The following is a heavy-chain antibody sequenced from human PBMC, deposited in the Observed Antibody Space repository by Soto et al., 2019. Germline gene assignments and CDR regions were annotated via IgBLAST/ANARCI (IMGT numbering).Heavy chain of an antibody. J-gene: IGHJ4*02. D-gene: IGHD3-10*01. CDR3: ATDIWIYGSGSYSNFDY. CDR1: GYTLTELS. Sequence: QVQLVQSGAEVKKPGASVKVSCKVSGYTLTELSMHWVRQAPGKGLEWMGGFDPEDGETIYAQKFQGRVPMTEDTSTDTAYMELRSLGSEDTAVYYCATDIWIYGSGSYSNFDYWGQGTLVTVSS. CDR2: FDPEDGET. V-gene: IGHV1-24*01.